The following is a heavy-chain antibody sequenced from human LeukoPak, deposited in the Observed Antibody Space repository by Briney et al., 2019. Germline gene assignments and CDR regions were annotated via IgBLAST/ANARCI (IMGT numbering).Heavy chain of an antibody. Sequence: GGSLRLSCAAYGFTFSIYAMSWVRQAPGKGLEWVSAISGSGGSTYYADSVKGRFTISRDNSKNTLYLQMNSLRAEDTAVYYCARGFGITEYFDYWGQGTLVTVSS. J-gene: IGHJ4*02. V-gene: IGHV3-23*01. CDR1: GFTFSIYA. D-gene: IGHD1-14*01. CDR3: ARGFGITEYFDY. CDR2: ISGSGGST.